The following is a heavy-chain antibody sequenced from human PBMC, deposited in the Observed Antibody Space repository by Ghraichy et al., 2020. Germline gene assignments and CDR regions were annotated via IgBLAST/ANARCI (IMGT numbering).Heavy chain of an antibody. CDR2: ISSISEYI. J-gene: IGHJ4*02. D-gene: IGHD2-2*01. CDR1: GFNFSIDS. Sequence: GGSLRLSGSASGFNFSIDSMIWVRQAPGKGLEWVSSISSISEYIYYADSVKGRFTISRDNAKKSLYLQMNSLRAEDTAVYYCAREDCSSISCFAKVPDYWGQGTLVTVSS. CDR3: AREDCSSISCFAKVPDY. V-gene: IGHV3-21*01.